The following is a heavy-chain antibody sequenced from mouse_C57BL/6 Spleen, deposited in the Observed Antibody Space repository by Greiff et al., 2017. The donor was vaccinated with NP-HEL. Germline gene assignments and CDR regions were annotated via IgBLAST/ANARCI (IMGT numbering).Heavy chain of an antibody. D-gene: IGHD2-4*01. J-gene: IGHJ2*01. Sequence: VQLQQSGAELVKPGASVKLSCKASGYTFTSYWLHWVKQRPGQGLEWIGMIHPNSGSTNYNEKFKSKATLTVDKSSSTAYMQLSSLTSEDSAVYYCARSGAITTFFDYWGQGTTLTVSS. V-gene: IGHV1-64*01. CDR1: GYTFTSYW. CDR2: IHPNSGST. CDR3: ARSGAITTFFDY.